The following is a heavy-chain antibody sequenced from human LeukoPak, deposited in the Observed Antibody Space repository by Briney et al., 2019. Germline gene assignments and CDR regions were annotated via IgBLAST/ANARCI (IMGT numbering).Heavy chain of an antibody. CDR1: GFTFSSYT. CDR3: ARVGYCSGGSCYGVDY. CDR2: ISTSSSYI. D-gene: IGHD2-15*01. V-gene: IGHV3-21*04. J-gene: IGHJ4*02. Sequence: PGGSLRLSCAASGFTFSSYTMNWVRQAPGKGLEWVSFISTSSSYIYYADSVKGRFTISRDNAKNSLFLQMNSLRSDDTAVYYCARVGYCSGGSCYGVDYWGQGTLVTVSS.